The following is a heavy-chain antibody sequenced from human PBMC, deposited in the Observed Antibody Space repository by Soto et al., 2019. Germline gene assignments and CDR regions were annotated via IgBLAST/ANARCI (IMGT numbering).Heavy chain of an antibody. J-gene: IGHJ4*02. CDR2: SHSNGDAR. V-gene: IGHV3-64D*08. Sequence: PGGSLRLSCSVSGFTFNTLSMHWVRQAPGKGLEYVGISHSNGDARYYADSVEGRFTISRDNSKNILYLQMTSLRTEDTAIYYCVRDLWGFDYWGQGTLVTV. D-gene: IGHD3-16*01. CDR3: VRDLWGFDY. CDR1: GFTFNTLS.